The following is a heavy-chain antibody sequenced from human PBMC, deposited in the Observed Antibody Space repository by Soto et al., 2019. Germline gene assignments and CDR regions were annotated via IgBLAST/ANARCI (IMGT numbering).Heavy chain of an antibody. V-gene: IGHV3-30*03. D-gene: IGHD2-21*01. CDR2: ISRDGGTK. CDR3: XGEVASGY. J-gene: IGHJ4*02. Sequence: QVQLVESGGGVVQPGRSLRLSCAVSGFTVSTYGMHWVRQAPGKGLEWVAVISRDGGTKYYADSVKGRFTISRDNSRNTLFLEMNSLRGDDMAVYYXXGEVASGYWGQGTLVTVSS. CDR1: GFTVSTYG.